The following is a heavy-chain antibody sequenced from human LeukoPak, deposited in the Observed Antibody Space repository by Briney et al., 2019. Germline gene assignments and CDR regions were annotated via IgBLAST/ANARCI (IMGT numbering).Heavy chain of an antibody. D-gene: IGHD3-22*01. CDR1: GYTFTSYY. CDR2: INPSGGSS. CDR3: ARRPYYYDSSGPFDY. V-gene: IGHV1-46*01. J-gene: IGHJ4*02. Sequence: ASVKVSCKASGYTFTSYYMHWVRQAPGQGLEWMGIINPSGGSSSYAQKFQGRVTMTRDMSTSTVYMELSSLRSEDTAVYYCARRPYYYDSSGPFDYWGQGTLVTVSS.